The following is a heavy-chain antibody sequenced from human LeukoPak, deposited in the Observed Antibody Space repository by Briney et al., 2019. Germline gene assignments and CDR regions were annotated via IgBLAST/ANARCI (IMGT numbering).Heavy chain of an antibody. D-gene: IGHD4-17*01. CDR2: ISSSSGSI. V-gene: IGHV3-21*01. J-gene: IGHJ4*02. CDR1: EFTFSTYT. Sequence: GGSLRLSCAASEFTFSTYTMDWVRQAPGKGLEWVSSISSSSGSIYYADSVQGRFTISRDNAKNSLYLQMNGLRAEDTAVYYCARGLYGVDYWGQGTLVTVSS. CDR3: ARGLYGVDY.